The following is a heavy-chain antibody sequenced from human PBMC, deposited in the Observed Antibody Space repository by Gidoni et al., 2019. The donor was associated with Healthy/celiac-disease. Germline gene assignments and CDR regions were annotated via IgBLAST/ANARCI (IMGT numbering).Heavy chain of an antibody. V-gene: IGHV1-3*01. CDR2: INAGNGNT. J-gene: IGHJ3*02. CDR3: ARVMTSCYILCAFDI. D-gene: IGHD2-2*02. CDR1: GYPFTSYA. Sequence: QVQLVQSGAEVKKPGASVKVSCKASGYPFTSYAMHWVRQAPGHRLEWMGWINAGNGNTKYSQKFQGRVTITRDTSASTAYMELSSLRSEDTAVYYCARVMTSCYILCAFDIWGQGTMVTVSS.